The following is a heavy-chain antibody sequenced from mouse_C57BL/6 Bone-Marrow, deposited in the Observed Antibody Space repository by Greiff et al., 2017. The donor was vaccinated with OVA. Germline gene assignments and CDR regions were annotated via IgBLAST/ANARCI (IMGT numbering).Heavy chain of an antibody. D-gene: IGHD2-1*01. V-gene: IGHV5-9-1*02. CDR3: TRLLDDMDY. CDR1: GFTFSSYA. Sequence: EVQGVESGEGLVKPGGSLKLSCAASGFTFSSYALSWVRPTPEKSLEWVAYISSGGDYIYYADTVKGRFTISRDNARNTLYLQMSSLKSEDTARYNCTRLLDDMDYWGQGTSVTVAS. CDR2: ISSGGDYI. J-gene: IGHJ4*01.